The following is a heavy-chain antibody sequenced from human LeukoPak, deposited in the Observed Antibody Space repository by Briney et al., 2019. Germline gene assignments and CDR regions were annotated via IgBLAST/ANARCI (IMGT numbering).Heavy chain of an antibody. CDR2: TRNKANSYTT. V-gene: IGHV3-72*01. J-gene: IGHJ4*02. CDR1: GFTRSDHY. Sequence: GGSLRLSCAASGFTRSDHYMDWVRQAPGEGLEWGGRTRNKANSYTTEYAASVKGRFTISSDNSQSSLHLQMNSLKTEDTAVYYCVRVAERYYSDSWGQGTLVTVSS. CDR3: VRVAERYYSDS. D-gene: IGHD2-15*01.